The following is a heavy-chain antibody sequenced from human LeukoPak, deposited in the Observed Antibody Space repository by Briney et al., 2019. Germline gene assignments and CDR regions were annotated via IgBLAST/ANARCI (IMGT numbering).Heavy chain of an antibody. V-gene: IGHV3-30*18. CDR3: AKDLRTMIVVVGMDV. CDR1: GFTFSSYG. J-gene: IGHJ6*02. Sequence: GGSLRLSCAASGFTFSSYGIHWVRQAPGKGLEWVAVISYDGSNKYYADSVKGRFTISRDNSKNTLYLQMNSLRAEDTAVYYCAKDLRTMIVVVGMDVWGQGTTVTVSS. CDR2: ISYDGSNK. D-gene: IGHD3-22*01.